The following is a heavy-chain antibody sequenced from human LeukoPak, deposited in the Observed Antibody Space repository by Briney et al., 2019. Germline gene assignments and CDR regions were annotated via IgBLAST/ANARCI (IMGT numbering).Heavy chain of an antibody. CDR1: GYTFTSYG. CDR3: ARDQKGYCSSTSCYNYGMDV. CDR2: ISAYNGNT. V-gene: IGHV1-18*01. Sequence: ASVKVSCKASGYTFTSYGISWVRQAPGQGLEWMGWISAYNGNTNYAQKLQGRVTMTTDTSTSTAYMELRSLRSDDTAVYYCARDQKGYCSSTSCYNYGMDVWGQGTTVTVPS. J-gene: IGHJ6*02. D-gene: IGHD2-2*01.